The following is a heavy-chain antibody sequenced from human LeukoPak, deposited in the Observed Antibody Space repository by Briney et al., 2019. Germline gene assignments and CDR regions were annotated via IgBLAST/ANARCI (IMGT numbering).Heavy chain of an antibody. Sequence: GGSLRLSCAASGFTFSSYGMSWVRQAPGKGLEWVSAISGSGGSTYYADSVKGRFTISRDNSKNTLYLQMNSLRAEDTAVYYCAKRVVTAMVLYYYYYMDVWGKGTTVTVSS. D-gene: IGHD5-18*01. J-gene: IGHJ6*03. V-gene: IGHV3-23*01. CDR3: AKRVVTAMVLYYYYYMDV. CDR1: GFTFSSYG. CDR2: ISGSGGST.